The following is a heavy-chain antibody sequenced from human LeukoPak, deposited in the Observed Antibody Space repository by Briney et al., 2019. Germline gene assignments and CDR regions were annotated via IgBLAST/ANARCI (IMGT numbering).Heavy chain of an antibody. CDR3: ARKGYRSSWLSASDI. D-gene: IGHD6-13*01. Sequence: PSETLSLTCTVSGDSISSSSYYWGWIRQPPGKGLEWIGTIYYSGSTYYNPSLKSRVTISVDTSKNQFSLKLSSVTAADTAVYYCARKGYRSSWLSASDIWGQGTMVTVSS. J-gene: IGHJ3*02. CDR1: GDSISSSSYY. V-gene: IGHV4-39*01. CDR2: IYYSGST.